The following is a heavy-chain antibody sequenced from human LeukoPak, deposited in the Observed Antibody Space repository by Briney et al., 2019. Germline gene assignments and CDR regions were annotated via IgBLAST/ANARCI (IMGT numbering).Heavy chain of an antibody. CDR1: GYTFTGYY. D-gene: IGHD6-13*01. CDR2: INPNSGGT. CDR3: ARGRVRAAAGTWFDP. V-gene: IGHV1-2*02. Sequence: ASVKVSCKASGYTFTGYYMHWVRQAPGQGLEWMGWINPNSGGTNYAQKFQGRVTMTTDTSISTAYMELSRLRSDDTAVYYCARGRVRAAAGTWFDPWGQGTLVTVSS. J-gene: IGHJ5*02.